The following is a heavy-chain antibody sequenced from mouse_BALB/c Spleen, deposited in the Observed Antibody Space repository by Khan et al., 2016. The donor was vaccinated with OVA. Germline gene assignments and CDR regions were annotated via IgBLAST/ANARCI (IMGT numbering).Heavy chain of an antibody. J-gene: IGHJ3*01. V-gene: IGHV5-6*01. CDR3: ARLAYYYNREGFAY. CDR2: ISSGGSYT. Sequence: EVELVESGGDLVKPGGSLKLSCAASGFTFSTYGMSWVRQTPDKRLEWVATISSGGSYTYYRDSVKGRFTISRDNAKNTLYLQMRSLKSEDTAMYYCARLAYYYNREGFAYWGQGTLVTVSA. D-gene: IGHD1-1*01. CDR1: GFTFSTYG.